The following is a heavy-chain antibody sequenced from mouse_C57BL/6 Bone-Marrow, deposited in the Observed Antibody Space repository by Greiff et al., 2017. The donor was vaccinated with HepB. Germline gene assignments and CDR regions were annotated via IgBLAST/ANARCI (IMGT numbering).Heavy chain of an antibody. V-gene: IGHV1-19*01. CDR3: ANYEDY. D-gene: IGHD1-1*01. CDR1: GYTFTDYY. J-gene: IGHJ2*01. Sequence: DVKLQESGPVLVKPGASVKMSCKASGYTFTDYYMNWVKQSPGKSLEWIGVINPYNGGTSYNQKFKGKATLTVDKSSSTAYMELNSLTSEDSAVYYCANYEDYGGQGTTLTVSS. CDR2: INPYNGGT.